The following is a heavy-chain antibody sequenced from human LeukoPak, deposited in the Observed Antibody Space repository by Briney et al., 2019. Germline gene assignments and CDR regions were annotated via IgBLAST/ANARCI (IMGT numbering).Heavy chain of an antibody. Sequence: PSETLSLTCTVSGGSISSSSYYWGWIRQPPGKGLEWIGSIYYSGSTYYNPSLKSRVTISVDTSKNQFSLKLSSVTAADTAVYYCARHPATPNWFDPWGQGTLVTVSS. CDR2: IYYSGST. J-gene: IGHJ5*02. CDR1: GGSISSSSYY. CDR3: ARHPATPNWFDP. V-gene: IGHV4-39*01. D-gene: IGHD5-12*01.